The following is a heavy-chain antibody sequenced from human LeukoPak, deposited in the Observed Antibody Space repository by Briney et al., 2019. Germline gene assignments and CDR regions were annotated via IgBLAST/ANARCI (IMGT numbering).Heavy chain of an antibody. CDR3: ASARGVVVGARYFDY. CDR2: MSPNSGNT. V-gene: IGHV1-8*01. Sequence: ASVKVSCTASGYTFTSYDINWVRQATGQGLEWMGWMSPNSGNTGYAQKFQGRVTMTRNTSISTAYMELSSLRSEDTAVYYCASARGVVVGARYFDYWGQGTLVTVSS. J-gene: IGHJ4*02. CDR1: GYTFTSYD. D-gene: IGHD2-15*01.